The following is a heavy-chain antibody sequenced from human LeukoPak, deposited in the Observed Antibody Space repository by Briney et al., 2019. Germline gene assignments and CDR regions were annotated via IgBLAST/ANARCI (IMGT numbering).Heavy chain of an antibody. J-gene: IGHJ4*02. CDR1: GGSISSGGYY. CDR3: ARDSTPSSLGY. V-gene: IGHV4-31*03. Sequence: SETLSLTCTVSGGSISSGGYYWSWIRQHPRKGLEWIGYIYYSGSTYYNPSLKSRVTISVDTSKNQFSLKLSSVTAADTAVYYCARDSTPSSLGYWGQGTLVTVSS. D-gene: IGHD6-13*01. CDR2: IYYSGST.